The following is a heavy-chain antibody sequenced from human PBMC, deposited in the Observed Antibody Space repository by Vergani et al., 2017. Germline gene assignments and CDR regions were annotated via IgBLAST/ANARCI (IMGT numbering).Heavy chain of an antibody. CDR1: GGTFSSYA. CDR2: IIPIFGTA. Sequence: QVQLVQSGAEVKKPGSSVKVSCKASGGTFSSYAISWVRQAPGQGLEWMGGIIPIFGTANYAQKFQGRVTLTAEESTSTAYLELNILRSENTAVSDCAGGCLSGGGGVPNLDYWGQGTLVTVSS. J-gene: IGHJ4*02. V-gene: IGHV1-69*12. CDR3: AGGCLSGGGGVPNLDY. D-gene: IGHD3-16*01.